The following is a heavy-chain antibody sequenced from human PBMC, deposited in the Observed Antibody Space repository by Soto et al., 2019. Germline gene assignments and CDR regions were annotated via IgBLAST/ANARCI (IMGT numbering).Heavy chain of an antibody. Sequence: GGSLRLSCAASGFTFSSYSMNWVRQAPGKGLEWVSSISSSSSYTYYADSVKGRFTISRDNAKNSLYLQMNSLRAEDTAVYYCARYDYGDYWGQGTLVTVSS. V-gene: IGHV3-21*01. CDR2: ISSSSSYT. CDR3: ARYDYGDY. CDR1: GFTFSSYS. J-gene: IGHJ4*02.